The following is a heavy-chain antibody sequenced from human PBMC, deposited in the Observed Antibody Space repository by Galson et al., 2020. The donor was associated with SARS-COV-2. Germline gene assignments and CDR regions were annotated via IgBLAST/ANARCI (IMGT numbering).Heavy chain of an antibody. V-gene: IGHV4-61*02. CDR1: GGSISSGSYY. D-gene: IGHD6-13*01. CDR3: ARALPKFPMAAAGMGWFNP. CDR2: IYTSGST. J-gene: IGHJ5*02. Sequence: SETLSLTCTVSGGSISSGSYYWSWIRQPAGKGLEWIGRIYTSGSTNYNPSLKSRVTISVDTPKNQYSLKLSSVTAADTAVYYCARALPKFPMAAAGMGWFNPWGRGTLVTVSS.